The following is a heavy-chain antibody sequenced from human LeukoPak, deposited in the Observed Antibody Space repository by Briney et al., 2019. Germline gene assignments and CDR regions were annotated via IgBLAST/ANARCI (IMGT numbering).Heavy chain of an antibody. Sequence: SETLSLTCTVSGGSISSYYWSWIRQPPGKGLEWIGYIYYSGSTNYNPSLKSRVTISVDTSKNQFSLKLSSVTAADTAVYYCARGPALLGYYDSSASRVRAFDIWGQGTMVTVSS. D-gene: IGHD3-22*01. CDR1: GGSISSYY. J-gene: IGHJ3*02. CDR2: IYYSGST. CDR3: ARGPALLGYYDSSASRVRAFDI. V-gene: IGHV4-59*12.